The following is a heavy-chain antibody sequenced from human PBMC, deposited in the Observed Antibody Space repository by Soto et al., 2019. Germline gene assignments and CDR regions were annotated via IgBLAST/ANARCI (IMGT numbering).Heavy chain of an antibody. V-gene: IGHV1-69*13. CDR2: IIPIFGTA. J-gene: IGHJ4*02. CDR1: GGTFSSYA. CDR3: ARGRYYGSAVFDY. D-gene: IGHD3-10*01. Sequence: SVKVSCKASGGTFSSYAISWVRQAPGQGLEWMGGIIPIFGTANYAQKFQGRVTITADESTSTAYMELSSLRSEDTAVYYCARGRYYGSAVFDYWGQGTLVTVSS.